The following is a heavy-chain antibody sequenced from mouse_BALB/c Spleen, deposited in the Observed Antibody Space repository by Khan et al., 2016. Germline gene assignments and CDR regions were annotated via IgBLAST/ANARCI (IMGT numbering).Heavy chain of an antibody. CDR1: GYTFSSYW. V-gene: IGHV1-9*01. D-gene: IGHD3-2*02. CDR3: ARSRLYFDY. J-gene: IGHJ2*01. Sequence: VQLQESGAELMKPGASVKISCKATGYTFSSYWIEWVKQRPGHGFEWIGEILPGSDSTNYDEKFKGKATFTADTSSNTAYMQLSSLTSEDSAVCYCARSRLYFDYWGQGTTLTVSS. CDR2: ILPGSDST.